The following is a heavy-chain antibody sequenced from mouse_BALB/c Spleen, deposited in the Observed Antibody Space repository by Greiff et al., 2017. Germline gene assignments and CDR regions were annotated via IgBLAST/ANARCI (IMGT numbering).Heavy chain of an antibody. CDR2: IWGDGST. V-gene: IGHV2-6-7*01. CDR3: ARDDTTGRGWFAY. Sequence: QVQLQQSGPGLVAPSQSLSITCTVSGFSLTGYGVNWVRQPPGKGLEWLGMIWGDGSTDYNSALKSRLSISKDNSKSQVFLKMNSLQTDDTARYYCARDDTTGRGWFAYWGQGTLVTVSA. CDR1: GFSLTGYG. J-gene: IGHJ3*01. D-gene: IGHD1-1*01.